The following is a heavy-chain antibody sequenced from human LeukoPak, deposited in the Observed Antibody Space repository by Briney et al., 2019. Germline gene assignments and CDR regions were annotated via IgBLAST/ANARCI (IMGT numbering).Heavy chain of an antibody. CDR1: GGSISSHY. CDR2: IYYSGST. Sequence: PSETLSLTCTVSGGSISSHYWSWIRQPPGKGLEWIGYIYYSGSTNYNPSLKSRVTISVDTSKNQFSLKLSSVTAADTAVYYCARSTRSGYYPDYYYYYGMDVWGQGTTVTVSS. CDR3: ARSTRSGYYPDYYYYYGMDV. D-gene: IGHD3-3*01. V-gene: IGHV4-59*11. J-gene: IGHJ6*02.